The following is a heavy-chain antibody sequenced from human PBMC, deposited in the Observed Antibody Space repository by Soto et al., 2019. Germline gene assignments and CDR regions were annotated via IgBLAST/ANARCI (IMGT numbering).Heavy chain of an antibody. CDR2: IYSGGST. CDR1: GFTVSTKY. V-gene: IGHV3-66*01. CDR3: ARDPWAADY. D-gene: IGHD3-16*01. Sequence: EVQLVESGGGLVQPGGSLRLSCAASGFTVSTKYMSWVRQAPGKGLEWVSVIYSGGSTFYADSVRGRFPISRDNSKKTVNLQMNSLRAEDPAVYYCARDPWAADYWGQGTLVTVSS. J-gene: IGHJ4*02.